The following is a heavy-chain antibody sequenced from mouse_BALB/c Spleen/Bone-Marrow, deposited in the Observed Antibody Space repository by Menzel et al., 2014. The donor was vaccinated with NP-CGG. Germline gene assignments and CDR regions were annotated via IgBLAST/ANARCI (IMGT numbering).Heavy chain of an antibody. Sequence: EVQLQQSGGGLVQPGGSLKLSCAASGFTFSSYGMSWVRQTPDKRLELVATINSNGDSTYYPDSVKGRFTISRDNAKNTLYLQMSSLKSGDTAMYYCARDDVWYAMDYWGQGTSVTVSS. CDR1: GFTFSSYG. J-gene: IGHJ4*01. CDR2: INSNGDST. CDR3: ARDDVWYAMDY. V-gene: IGHV5-6-3*01.